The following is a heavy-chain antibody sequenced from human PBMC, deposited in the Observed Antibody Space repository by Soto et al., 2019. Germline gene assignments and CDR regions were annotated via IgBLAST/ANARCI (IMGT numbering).Heavy chain of an antibody. CDR3: ARGRRYCSGGSCYMAHLADY. Sequence: QVQLVQSGAEVKKPGASVKVSCKASGYTFTSYDINWVRQAAGQGLEWMGWMNPNSGNTGYAQKFQGRVTMTRNTSISTAYMELSSLRSEDTAVYYCARGRRYCSGGSCYMAHLADYWGQGTLVTVSS. V-gene: IGHV1-8*01. CDR2: MNPNSGNT. D-gene: IGHD2-15*01. CDR1: GYTFTSYD. J-gene: IGHJ4*02.